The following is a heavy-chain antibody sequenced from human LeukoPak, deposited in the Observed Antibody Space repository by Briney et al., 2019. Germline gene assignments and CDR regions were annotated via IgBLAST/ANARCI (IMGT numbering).Heavy chain of an antibody. CDR2: IKQDGSEK. D-gene: IGHD1-14*01. CDR3: ARYKEIGEVQEPFDY. Sequence: PGGSLRLSCAASGFTFSSYGMHWVRQAPGKGLEWVANIKQDGSEKYFVDSVKGRFTISRDNAKNSLYLQMNSLRAEDTAVYYCARYKEIGEVQEPFDYWGQGTLVTVSS. CDR1: GFTFSSYG. J-gene: IGHJ4*02. V-gene: IGHV3-7*01.